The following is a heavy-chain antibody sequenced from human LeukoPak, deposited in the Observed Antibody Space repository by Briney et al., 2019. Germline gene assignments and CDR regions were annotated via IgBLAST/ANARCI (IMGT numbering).Heavy chain of an antibody. J-gene: IGHJ5*02. CDR2: IYYSGIT. CDR1: GGSISSSSYY. CDR3: ARLLGRNWFDP. Sequence: SETLSLTCTVSGGSISSSSYYWVCIRQPPGKRLEWIGSIYYSGITFYNPSLKSRVAISIDTSKNQFSLKLTSVTAADAAVYYCARLLGRNWFDPWGQGTRVTVSS. D-gene: IGHD1-26*01. V-gene: IGHV4-39*01.